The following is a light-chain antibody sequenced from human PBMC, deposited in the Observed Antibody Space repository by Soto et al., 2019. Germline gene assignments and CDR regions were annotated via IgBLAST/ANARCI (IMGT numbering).Light chain of an antibody. CDR2: WAS. V-gene: IGKV4-1*01. CDR1: QSILYSSINRNY. Sequence: DIVMTQSPDSLAVSLGERATINCKSSQSILYSSINRNYLAWFQQKPGQPPKLLIYWASTRESGVPDRFSGSGSGTDFTLTISSRQAEDVAVYFCQQYYSTPRTFGQGTKVEIK. CDR3: QQYYSTPRT. J-gene: IGKJ1*01.